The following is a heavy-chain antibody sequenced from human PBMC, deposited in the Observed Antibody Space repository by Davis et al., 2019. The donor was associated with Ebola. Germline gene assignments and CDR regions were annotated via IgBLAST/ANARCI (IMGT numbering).Heavy chain of an antibody. Sequence: AGSLTLSCAVYGGSLSGYYWSWIRQPPGKGLEWIGEIYHSGSTNYNPSLKSRVTISVDTSKNQFSLKLSSVTAADTAVYYCARFGGEYYGSGIFDYWGQGTLVTVSS. V-gene: IGHV4-34*01. J-gene: IGHJ4*02. CDR3: ARFGGEYYGSGIFDY. CDR2: IYHSGST. CDR1: GGSLSGYY. D-gene: IGHD3-10*01.